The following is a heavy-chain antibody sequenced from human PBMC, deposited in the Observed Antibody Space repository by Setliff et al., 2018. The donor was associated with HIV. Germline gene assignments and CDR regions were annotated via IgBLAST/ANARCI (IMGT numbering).Heavy chain of an antibody. D-gene: IGHD1-7*01. J-gene: IGHJ6*04. CDR2: INPKSGGT. CDR1: GYTFTDYY. V-gene: IGHV1-2*06. Sequence: ASVKVSCKASGYTFTDYYIHWVRQAPGQGLEWMGRINPKSGGTNYVQKFQGRVTMTRDTSINTAYLELSRLRSDDTAVYYCAKDRTGTGTTLHVWGKGTTVTVAS. CDR3: AKDRTGTGTTLHV.